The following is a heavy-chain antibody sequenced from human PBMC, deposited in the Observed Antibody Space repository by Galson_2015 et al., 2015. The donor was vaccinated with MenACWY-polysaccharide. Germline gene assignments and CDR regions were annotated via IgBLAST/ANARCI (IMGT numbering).Heavy chain of an antibody. V-gene: IGHV3-15*01. D-gene: IGHD1-7*01. CDR3: TTDPGKLELPLIDY. J-gene: IGHJ4*02. CDR1: GFTFSNAW. CDR2: IKSKTDGGTT. Sequence: LRLSCAGSGFTFSNAWMNWVRQVSGKGLEWVGRIKSKTDGGTTDYAAPVKGRFTISRDDSKNTLYLQMNSLKTEDTAVYYCTTDPGKLELPLIDYWGQGTLVTVSS.